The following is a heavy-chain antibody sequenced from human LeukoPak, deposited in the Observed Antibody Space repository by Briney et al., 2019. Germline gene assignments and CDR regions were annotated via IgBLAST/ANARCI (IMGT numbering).Heavy chain of an antibody. CDR2: IYCGDSDT. V-gene: IGHV5-51*01. CDR3: ARQRYGGGSYFKTDAFDI. CDR1: GYSFTSYW. J-gene: IGHJ3*02. D-gene: IGHD1-26*01. Sequence: GESLKISCKGSGYSFTSYWIAWVRQMPGKGLEWMGIIYCGDSDTRYSPSFQGQVTISADKSISTAYLQWSTLKAPDTAMYYCARQRYGGGSYFKTDAFDIWGQGTMVTVSS.